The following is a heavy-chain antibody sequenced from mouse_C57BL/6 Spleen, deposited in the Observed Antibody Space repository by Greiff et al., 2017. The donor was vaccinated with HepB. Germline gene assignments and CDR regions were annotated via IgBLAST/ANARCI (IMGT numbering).Heavy chain of an antibody. D-gene: IGHD3-2*02. J-gene: IGHJ3*01. CDR1: GYSITSGYD. Sequence: ESGPGMVKPSQSLSLTCTVTGYSITSGYDWHWIRHFPGNKLEWMGYISYSGSTNYNPSLKSRISITHDTSKNHFFLKLNSVTTEDTATYYCARDGGQLRFWFAYWGQGTLVTVSA. CDR3: ARDGGQLRFWFAY. V-gene: IGHV3-1*01. CDR2: ISYSGST.